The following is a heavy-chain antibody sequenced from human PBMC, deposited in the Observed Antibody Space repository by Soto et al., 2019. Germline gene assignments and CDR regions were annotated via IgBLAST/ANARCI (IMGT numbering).Heavy chain of an antibody. CDR2: IYYSGST. D-gene: IGHD2-15*01. CDR3: ARAEDIVVVVAANSFDY. V-gene: IGHV4-61*08. J-gene: IGHJ4*02. Sequence: SQTLSLTCSVSGGYISSGGFYWNWLRQLPGEGREWIGYIYYSGSTNYNPSLKIRVTIAVDTSKNQFSLKLSSVTAADTAVYYCARAEDIVVVVAANSFDYWGQGTLVTVSS. CDR1: GGYISSGGFY.